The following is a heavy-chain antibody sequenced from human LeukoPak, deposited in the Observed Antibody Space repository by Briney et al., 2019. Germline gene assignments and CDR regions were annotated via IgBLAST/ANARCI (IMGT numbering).Heavy chain of an antibody. CDR2: IYTSGST. CDR1: GGSISSYY. V-gene: IGHV4-4*07. D-gene: IGHD5-18*01. Sequence: SETLSLTCTVSGGSISSYYWSWIRQPAGKGLEWIGRIYTSGSTNYNPSLKSRVTMSVDTSKNQFSLKLSSVTAADTAVYYCARNQLEDTAMVGYYYYYYYMDVWGKGTTVTVSS. CDR3: ARNQLEDTAMVGYYYYYYYMDV. J-gene: IGHJ6*03.